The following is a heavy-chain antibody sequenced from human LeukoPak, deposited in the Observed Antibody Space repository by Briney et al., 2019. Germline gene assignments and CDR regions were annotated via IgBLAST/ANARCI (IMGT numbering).Heavy chain of an antibody. J-gene: IGHJ4*02. Sequence: PSETLSLTCTVSGGSISSYYWSWIRQPAGKGLEWIGRIYTSGSTNYNPSLKSRVTISVDTSKNQFSLKLSSVTAADTAVYYCARDRPPDYYDSSGFDYWGQGTLVTVSS. CDR2: IYTSGST. CDR3: ARDRPPDYYDSSGFDY. V-gene: IGHV4-4*07. CDR1: GGSISSYY. D-gene: IGHD3-22*01.